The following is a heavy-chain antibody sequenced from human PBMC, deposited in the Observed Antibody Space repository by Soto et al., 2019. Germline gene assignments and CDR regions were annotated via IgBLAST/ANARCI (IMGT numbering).Heavy chain of an antibody. CDR2: IWYDGSNK. V-gene: IGHV3-33*01. CDR1: GFTFSSYG. CDR3: ARETNYYASSGYGSNDY. Sequence: QVQLVESGGGVVQPGRSLRLSCAASGFTFSSYGMHWVRQAPGKGLEWVAVIWYDGSNKYYADSMKGRFTISRDNSKNTLYLQMNSLRAEDTAVYYCARETNYYASSGYGSNDYWGQGTLVTVSS. D-gene: IGHD3-22*01. J-gene: IGHJ4*02.